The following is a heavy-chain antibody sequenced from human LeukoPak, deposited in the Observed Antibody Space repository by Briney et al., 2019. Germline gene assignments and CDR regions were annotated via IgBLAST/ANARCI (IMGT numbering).Heavy chain of an antibody. Sequence: GGSLRLSCAASRLTFSSYAMSWVRQAPGKGLEWVSTISDSGGSTYYADSVKGRFTISRDNSKDTLFLQMNSLRAEDTAVYYCAKLTGVAAPGFWGQGTLVTVSS. CDR2: ISDSGGST. J-gene: IGHJ4*02. CDR3: AKLTGVAAPGF. D-gene: IGHD6-19*01. V-gene: IGHV3-23*01. CDR1: RLTFSSYA.